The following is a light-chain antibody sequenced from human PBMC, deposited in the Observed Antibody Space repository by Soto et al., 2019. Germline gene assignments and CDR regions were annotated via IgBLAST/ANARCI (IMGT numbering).Light chain of an antibody. Sequence: EIVMTQSPATLSVFPGERATLSCRASQSVSSNLAWYQQKPGQAPTLLIYGASARATGIPARFSGSGSGTEFTLPIISLQSEDFAVYYCQHYNNWPFTFGQGTKLEIK. CDR1: QSVSSN. CDR3: QHYNNWPFT. CDR2: GAS. J-gene: IGKJ2*01. V-gene: IGKV3-15*01.